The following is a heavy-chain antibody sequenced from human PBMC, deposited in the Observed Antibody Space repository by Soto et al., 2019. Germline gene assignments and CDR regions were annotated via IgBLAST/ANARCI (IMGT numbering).Heavy chain of an antibody. J-gene: IGHJ4*02. CDR2: IYYSGST. D-gene: IGHD3-3*01. CDR1: GGSISGSSYY. V-gene: IGHV4-39*01. CDR3: ARARQYDFWSGYLYYFDY. Sequence: ETLSLTCTVSGGSISGSSYYWGWIRQPPGKGLEWIGSIYYSGSTYYNPSLKSRVTISVDTSKNQFSLKLSSVTAADTAVYYCARARQYDFWSGYLYYFDYWGQGTLVTVSS.